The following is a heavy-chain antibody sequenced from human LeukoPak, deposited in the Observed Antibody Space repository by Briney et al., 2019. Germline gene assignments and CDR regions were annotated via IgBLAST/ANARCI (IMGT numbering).Heavy chain of an antibody. Sequence: PGGSLRLSCAASGFTFSSYSMNWVRQAPGKGLEWVSSISSSSSYIYCADSVKGRFTISRDNAKNSLYLQMNSLRAEDTAVYYCARGRPMGADYWGQGTLVTVSS. D-gene: IGHD3-10*01. CDR2: ISSSSSYI. J-gene: IGHJ4*02. CDR1: GFTFSSYS. V-gene: IGHV3-21*01. CDR3: ARGRPMGADY.